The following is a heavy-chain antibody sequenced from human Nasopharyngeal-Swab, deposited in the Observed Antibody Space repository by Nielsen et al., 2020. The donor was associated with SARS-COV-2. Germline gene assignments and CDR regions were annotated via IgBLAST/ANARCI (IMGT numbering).Heavy chain of an antibody. CDR1: GFTFSSYA. V-gene: IGHV3-23*01. CDR3: ARESYDYYYYYGMDV. Sequence: GESLKISCAASGFTFSSYAMSWVRQAPGKGLEWVSAISGSGGSTYYADSVKGRFTISRDNSKNTLYLQMNSLRAEDTAVYYCARESYDYYYYYGMDVWGQGTTATVSS. CDR2: ISGSGGST. J-gene: IGHJ6*02.